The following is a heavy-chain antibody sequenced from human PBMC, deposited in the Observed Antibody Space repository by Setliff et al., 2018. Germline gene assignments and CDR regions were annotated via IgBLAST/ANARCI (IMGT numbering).Heavy chain of an antibody. D-gene: IGHD6-13*01. Sequence: ALVKVSCKASGYTFTGPYMHWVRQAPGQGLEWMGWINPDTGYSKYAQKFQGRVTLTRDTSLTTAYMELRSLTSDDTAVYYCATQTAAYYFDYWGQGALVTVSS. CDR3: ATQTAAYYFDY. CDR1: GYTFTGPY. V-gene: IGHV1-2*02. J-gene: IGHJ4*02. CDR2: INPDTGYS.